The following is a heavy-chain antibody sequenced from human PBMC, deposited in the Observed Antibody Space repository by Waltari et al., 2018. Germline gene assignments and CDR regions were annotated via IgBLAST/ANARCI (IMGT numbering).Heavy chain of an antibody. Sequence: QVQLQESGPGLVKPSQTLSLTCTVSGGSISSGGYYWSWIRPHPGKGLEWIWYIDQSGRTYYKPSLKSRVTISVDRSKNQFSLKLSSVTAADTAVYYCARTRILYYYDSSGYPDYWGQGTLVTVSS. CDR3: ARTRILYYYDSSGYPDY. J-gene: IGHJ4*02. CDR1: GGSISSGGYY. V-gene: IGHV4-31*03. D-gene: IGHD3-22*01. CDR2: IDQSGRT.